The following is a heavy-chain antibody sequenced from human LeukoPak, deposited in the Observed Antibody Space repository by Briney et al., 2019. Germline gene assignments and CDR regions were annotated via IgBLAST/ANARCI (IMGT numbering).Heavy chain of an antibody. CDR1: GGSFSGYY. CDR2: INHSGST. J-gene: IGHJ6*03. V-gene: IGHV4-34*01. CDR3: VQLDYYYYYMDV. D-gene: IGHD6-6*01. Sequence: SETLSLTCAVYGGSFSGYYWSWIRQPPGKGLEWIGEINHSGSTNYNPSLKSRVTISVDTSKNQFSLKLCSVTAADTAVYYCVQLDYYYYYMDVWGKGTTVTVSS.